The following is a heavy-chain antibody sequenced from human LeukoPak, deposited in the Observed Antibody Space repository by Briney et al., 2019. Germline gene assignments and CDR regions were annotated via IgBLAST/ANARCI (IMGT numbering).Heavy chain of an antibody. V-gene: IGHV1-69*05. CDR2: IIPIFGTA. CDR1: GGTFSSFA. D-gene: IGHD4-11*01. J-gene: IGHJ6*03. Sequence: GASVKVSCKASGGTFSSFAISWVRQAPGQGLEWMGGIIPIFGTANYAQKFQGRVTITTDESTSSAYMELSSLRSEDTAVYYCARGATETSMDVWGKGTTVTVSS. CDR3: ARGATETSMDV.